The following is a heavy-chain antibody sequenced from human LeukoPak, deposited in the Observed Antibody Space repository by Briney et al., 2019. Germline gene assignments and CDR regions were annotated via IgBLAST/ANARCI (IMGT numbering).Heavy chain of an antibody. Sequence: GGSLRLSCAASGFTFSSYSMNWVRQAPGKGLEWVSSISSSSSYIYYADSAKGRFTISRDNAKNSLYLQMNSLRAEDTAVYYCARLVAVAAYDYWGQGTLVTVSS. CDR1: GFTFSSYS. CDR2: ISSSSSYI. J-gene: IGHJ4*02. CDR3: ARLVAVAAYDY. V-gene: IGHV3-21*01. D-gene: IGHD6-19*01.